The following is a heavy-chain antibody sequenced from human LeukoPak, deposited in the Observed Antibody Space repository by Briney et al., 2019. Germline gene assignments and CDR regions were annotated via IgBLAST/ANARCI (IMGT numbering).Heavy chain of an antibody. J-gene: IGHJ3*02. V-gene: IGHV3-11*04. CDR3: AKEKGTRAPIVFDM. CDR2: ISSSGSTI. CDR1: GFTLSDYY. D-gene: IGHD2-15*01. Sequence: PGGSLRLSCVASGFTLSDYYMTWIRQAPGKGLEWVSYISSSGSTIYYADSVKGRFTISRDNAKNSLYLQMNSLRAEDTAVSYCAKEKGTRAPIVFDMWGQGSMVTVSS.